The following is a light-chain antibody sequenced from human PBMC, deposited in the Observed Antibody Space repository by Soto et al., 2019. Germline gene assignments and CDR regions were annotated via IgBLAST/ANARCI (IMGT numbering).Light chain of an antibody. V-gene: IGKV3D-20*02. CDR2: DAS. Sequence: ILLTQSPGSLSLSLGEIATLSCGASQSVSSSYLAWYQQKPGQAPRLLISDASKRATGIPARFSGSRSGPDFTLTISSLQPEDFATYYCQQSYSSPPAFGQGTKVDIK. J-gene: IGKJ1*01. CDR3: QQSYSSPPA. CDR1: QSVSSSY.